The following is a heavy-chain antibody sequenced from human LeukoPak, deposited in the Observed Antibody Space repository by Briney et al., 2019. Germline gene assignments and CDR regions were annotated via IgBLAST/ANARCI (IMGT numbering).Heavy chain of an antibody. CDR1: GYTFTGYH. D-gene: IGHD2-2*02. Sequence: ASVKVSCKASGYTFTGYHIHWVRQAPGQGVEWRGWINPNSGGTNYAQKFQGRVTMTRDTSISTAYMERSRLRSDDTAVYYCARDRDCSSTSCYSWFDPWGQGTLVTVSS. V-gene: IGHV1-2*02. CDR2: INPNSGGT. CDR3: ARDRDCSSTSCYSWFDP. J-gene: IGHJ5*02.